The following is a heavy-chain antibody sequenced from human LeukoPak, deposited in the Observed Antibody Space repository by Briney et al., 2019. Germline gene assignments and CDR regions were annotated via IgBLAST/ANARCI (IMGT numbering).Heavy chain of an antibody. V-gene: IGHV3-23*01. CDR3: AKTISGYCSRTSCLNWFDP. CDR2: ISDSGST. D-gene: IGHD2-2*03. J-gene: IGHJ5*02. Sequence: PGGSLRLSCAASGFTFSSYAMSWVRQAPGKGLEWVSTISDSGSTYYADPVKGRFTISRDNAKNTVYLQMNSLRAEDTAVYFCAKTISGYCSRTSCLNWFDPWGQGTLVTVSS. CDR1: GFTFSSYA.